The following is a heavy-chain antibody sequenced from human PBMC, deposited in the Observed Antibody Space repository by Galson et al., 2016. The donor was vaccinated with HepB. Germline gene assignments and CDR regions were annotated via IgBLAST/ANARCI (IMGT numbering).Heavy chain of an antibody. V-gene: IGHV3-23*01. J-gene: IGHJ6*02. Sequence: SLRLSCAASGFTFSSHVMGWVRQAPGKGLEWVSAMSGSADRTSYAVSVEGRFTISRDNSRNTLYLEMHSLRAEDTALYYCAKNDFWSGYPPYFYYGMDVWGQGTPVTVSS. CDR3: AKNDFWSGYPPYFYYGMDV. CDR2: MSGSADRT. D-gene: IGHD3-3*01. CDR1: GFTFSSHV.